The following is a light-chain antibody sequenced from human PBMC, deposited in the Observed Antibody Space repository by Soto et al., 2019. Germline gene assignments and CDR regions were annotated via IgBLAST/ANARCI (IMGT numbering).Light chain of an antibody. V-gene: IGKV3-20*01. J-gene: IGKJ1*01. CDR1: QSVSSSY. CDR2: GAS. Sequence: EIVLTQSPSTLSLSPGERATLSCRASQSVSSSYLAWYQQKPGQAPRLLIYGASNRATGIPDRFSGSGSGTDFTLTISRLEPEDFAVYYCQKYLRPPPTFGQGTKVDIK. CDR3: QKYLRPPPT.